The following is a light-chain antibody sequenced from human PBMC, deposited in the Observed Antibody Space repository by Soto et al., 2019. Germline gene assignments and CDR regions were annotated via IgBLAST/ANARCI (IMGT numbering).Light chain of an antibody. CDR2: LGS. Sequence: DVVMTQSPLSLPVTPGEPASISCRSSQRLLHSNGHNSLDWYLQKPGQSPQLLIYLGSNRASGVPDRFSGSGSGTDFTLKISRVEAEDVGVYYCMQALQSPRTFGQGTKLEIK. CDR3: MQALQSPRT. CDR1: QRLLHSNGHNS. V-gene: IGKV2-28*01. J-gene: IGKJ2*01.